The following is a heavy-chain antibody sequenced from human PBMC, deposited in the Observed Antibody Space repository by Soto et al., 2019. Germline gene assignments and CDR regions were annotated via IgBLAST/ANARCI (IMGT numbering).Heavy chain of an antibody. D-gene: IGHD2-15*01. J-gene: IGHJ3*02. CDR1: GGTFSSYT. CDR2: ISAYNGNT. Sequence: GASVKVSCKASGGTFSSYTISWVRQAPGQGLEWMGWISAYNGNTNYAQKFQGRVTITTDTSTSTAYIELRSLRSGDTAVYYCARDVYRYCSGGSCSDAFDIWGQGTMVT. CDR3: ARDVYRYCSGGSCSDAFDI. V-gene: IGHV1-18*01.